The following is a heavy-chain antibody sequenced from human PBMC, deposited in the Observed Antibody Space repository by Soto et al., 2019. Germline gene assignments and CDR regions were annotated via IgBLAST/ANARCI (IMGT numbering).Heavy chain of an antibody. Sequence: QVQLQESGPGLVKPSQTLSLTCTVSGGSISSGGYYWSWIRQHPGKGLEWIGYIYYSGSTYYNPSVKGRVTISVDTSKNQFSLKLSSVTAADTAVYYCAASCVACGGFNYYGMDVWGQGTTVTVSS. CDR1: GGSISSGGYY. V-gene: IGHV4-31*03. J-gene: IGHJ6*02. CDR2: IYYSGST. D-gene: IGHD5-12*01. CDR3: AASCVACGGFNYYGMDV.